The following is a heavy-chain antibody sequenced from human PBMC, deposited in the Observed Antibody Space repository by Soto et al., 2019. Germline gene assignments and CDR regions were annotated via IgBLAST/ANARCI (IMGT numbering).Heavy chain of an antibody. D-gene: IGHD5-12*01. Sequence: SETLSLTCAVYGGSFSGYYWTWIRQPPGKGLEWIGEINHSGSTNYNPSLKSRVTISVDTSKNQFSLNLNYATAADTAVYYCARGAGVVATTSNFDYWGQGTLVTVSS. V-gene: IGHV4-34*01. J-gene: IGHJ4*02. CDR3: ARGAGVVATTSNFDY. CDR1: GGSFSGYY. CDR2: INHSGST.